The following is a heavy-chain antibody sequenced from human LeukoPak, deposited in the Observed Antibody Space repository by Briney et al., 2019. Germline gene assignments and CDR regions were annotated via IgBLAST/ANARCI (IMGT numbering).Heavy chain of an antibody. CDR2: ISLNSGNT. Sequence: ASVKVSCKASGDTFTSYGINWVRQAPGQGLEWMGWISLNSGNTNYAQKFQGRVTMTTDTSTSTVYMELRSLISDDAAVYYCARDQMSTVTRSAMDVWGQGTTVTVS. CDR1: GDTFTSYG. J-gene: IGHJ6*02. D-gene: IGHD4-17*01. CDR3: ARDQMSTVTRSAMDV. V-gene: IGHV1-18*01.